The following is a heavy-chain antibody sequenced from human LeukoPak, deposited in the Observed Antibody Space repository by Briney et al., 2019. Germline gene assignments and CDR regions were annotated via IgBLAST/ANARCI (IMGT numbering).Heavy chain of an antibody. CDR3: ARGTIFGVVPYYYYMDV. CDR2: IIPIFGTA. CDR1: GGTFSSYA. D-gene: IGHD3-3*01. Sequence: SVKVSCKASGGTFSSYAISWVRQAPGQGLEWMGRIIPIFGTANYAQKFQGRVTITTDESTSPAYMELSSLRSEDTAVYYCARGTIFGVVPYYYYMDVWGKGTTVTVSS. J-gene: IGHJ6*03. V-gene: IGHV1-69*05.